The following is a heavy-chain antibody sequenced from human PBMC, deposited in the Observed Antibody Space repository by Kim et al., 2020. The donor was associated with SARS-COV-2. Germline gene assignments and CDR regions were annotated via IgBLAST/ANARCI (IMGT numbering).Heavy chain of an antibody. D-gene: IGHD4-17*01. CDR2: IKSKTDGGTT. J-gene: IGHJ3*02. Sequence: GGSLRLSCAASGFTFSNAWMSWVRQAPGKGLEWVGRIKSKTDGGTTDYAAPVKGRFTISRDDSKNTLYPQMNSLKTEDTAVYYCTTEVARSAFDIWGQGTMVTVSS. CDR3: TTEVARSAFDI. CDR1: GFTFSNAW. V-gene: IGHV3-15*01.